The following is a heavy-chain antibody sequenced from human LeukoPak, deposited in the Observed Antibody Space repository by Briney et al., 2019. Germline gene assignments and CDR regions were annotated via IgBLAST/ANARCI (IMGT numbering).Heavy chain of an antibody. J-gene: IGHJ5*02. D-gene: IGHD3-3*01. V-gene: IGHV1-3*01. CDR3: AREVLRFLENWFDP. CDR2: INAGNGNT. CDR1: GYTFTSYA. Sequence: ASVKVSCKASGYTFTSYAMHWVRQAPGQRLEWMGWINAGNGNTKYSQKFQGRVTITRDTSASTAYMGLSSLRSEDTAVYYCAREVLRFLENWFDPWGQGTLVTVSS.